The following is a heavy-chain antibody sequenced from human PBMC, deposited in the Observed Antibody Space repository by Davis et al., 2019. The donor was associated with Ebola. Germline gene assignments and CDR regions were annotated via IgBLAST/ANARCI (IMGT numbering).Heavy chain of an antibody. J-gene: IGHJ6*02. CDR1: GVSFSGYY. Sequence: MPSETLSLTCAVYGVSFSGYYWNWIRQSPGKGLEWIGEINHSGRTNYNPSLKSRVTMSVDTSTNQFSLRVRSVTAADTAVYYCARGGGYGGYGMDVWGQGTTVTVSS. D-gene: IGHD6-25*01. V-gene: IGHV4-34*01. CDR2: INHSGRT. CDR3: ARGGGYGGYGMDV.